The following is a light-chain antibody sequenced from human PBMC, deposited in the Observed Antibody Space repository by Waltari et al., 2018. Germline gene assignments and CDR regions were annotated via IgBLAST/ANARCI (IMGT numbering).Light chain of an antibody. CDR1: QSIRSS. CDR2: GAS. J-gene: IGKJ1*01. Sequence: EIVLTQSPVTLSSSPGERAPLSCRASQSIRSSLVWYQQKPGQPPRLLIFGASGRATGIPDRFSGSGSGTEFTLTISRLEPEDFAVYYCQQYDSSPLTFGQGTKVEIK. V-gene: IGKV3-20*01. CDR3: QQYDSSPLT.